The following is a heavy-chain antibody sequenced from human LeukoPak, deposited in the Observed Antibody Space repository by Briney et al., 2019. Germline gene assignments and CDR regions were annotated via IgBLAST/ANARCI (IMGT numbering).Heavy chain of an antibody. CDR3: ARVPGAAMAPFDY. Sequence: SETLSLTCTVSGGSISSSSYYWGWIRQPPGKGLEWIGSIYYSGSTNYNPSLKSRVTISVDKSKNQFSLKLSSVTAADTAVYYCARVPGAAMAPFDYWGQGTLVTVSS. J-gene: IGHJ4*02. CDR2: IYYSGST. CDR1: GGSISSSSYY. D-gene: IGHD5-18*01. V-gene: IGHV4-39*07.